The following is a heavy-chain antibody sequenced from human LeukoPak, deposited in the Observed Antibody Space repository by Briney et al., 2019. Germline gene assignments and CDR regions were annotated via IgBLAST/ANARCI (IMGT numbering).Heavy chain of an antibody. CDR3: ARESITMIKEDGMDV. CDR2: ISAYNGNT. CDR1: GYTFTSYG. D-gene: IGHD3-22*01. V-gene: IGHV1-18*01. Sequence: ASVKVSCKASGYTFTSYGSSWVRQAPGQGLEWMGWISAYNGNTNYAQKLQGRVTMTTDTSTSTAYMELRSLRSDDTAVYYCARESITMIKEDGMDVWGQGTTVTVSS. J-gene: IGHJ6*02.